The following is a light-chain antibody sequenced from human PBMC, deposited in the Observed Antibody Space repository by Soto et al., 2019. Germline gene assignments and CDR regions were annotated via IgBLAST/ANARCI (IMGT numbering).Light chain of an antibody. CDR2: GAS. V-gene: IGKV3-15*01. CDR3: QQYNSYPYT. Sequence: EIVMTQSPATLSVSPGERATLSCRASQSVSSNLAGYQQKPGQAPRLIIYGASTRATVIPGRFSGSGSGTEFTLTISGLQSEDFATYYCQQYNSYPYTFGQGTKLEIK. J-gene: IGKJ2*01. CDR1: QSVSSN.